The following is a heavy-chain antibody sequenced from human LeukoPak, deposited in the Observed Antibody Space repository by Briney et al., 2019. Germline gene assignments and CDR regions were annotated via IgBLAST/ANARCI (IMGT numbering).Heavy chain of an antibody. CDR1: GFIFSRYW. J-gene: IGHJ4*02. Sequence: GGSLRLSCAASGFIFSRYWMSWVRQAPGEGLEWVASIKHDGSDKYNVDSVKGRFSISRDNAKNSLVLQMNTLRAEDTAIYYCARDPSMFGLIIKVLTDADRGYWGQGTLVAVSS. V-gene: IGHV3-7*01. CDR3: ARDPSMFGLIIKVLTDADRGY. D-gene: IGHD3-3*01. CDR2: IKHDGSDK.